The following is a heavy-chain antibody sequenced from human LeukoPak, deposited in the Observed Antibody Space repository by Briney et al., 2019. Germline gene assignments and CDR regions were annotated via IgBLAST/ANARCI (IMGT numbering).Heavy chain of an antibody. V-gene: IGHV1-2*02. J-gene: IGHJ4*02. Sequence: ALVKVSCKASGYTFTGYYMHWVRQAPGQGLEWMGWINPNSGGTNYAQKFQGRVTMTRDTSISTAYMELSRLRSDDTAVYYCARDSDTAMVTGPDYWGQGTLVTVSS. CDR3: ARDSDTAMVTGPDY. CDR1: GYTFTGYY. CDR2: INPNSGGT. D-gene: IGHD5-18*01.